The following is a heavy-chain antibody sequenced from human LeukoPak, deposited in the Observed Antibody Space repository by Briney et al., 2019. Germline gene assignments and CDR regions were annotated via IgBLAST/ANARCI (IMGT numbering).Heavy chain of an antibody. J-gene: IGHJ5*02. CDR2: INPNSGDT. D-gene: IGHD5-12*01. V-gene: IGHV1-2*02. Sequence: ASVKVSCKASGYTFTGYYMHWVRQAPGQGLEWMGWINPNSGDTKYAQKFQGRVTMTRDTSISTAYMELSRLRSDDTAVYYCARVEGDIVATILWFDPWGQGTLVTVSS. CDR3: ARVEGDIVATILWFDP. CDR1: GYTFTGYY.